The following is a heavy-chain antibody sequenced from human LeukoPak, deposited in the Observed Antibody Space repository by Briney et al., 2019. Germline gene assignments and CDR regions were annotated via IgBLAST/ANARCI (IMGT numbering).Heavy chain of an antibody. J-gene: IGHJ5*02. CDR3: ARGPWYDFWSGYFGRTDGNWFDP. CDR2: INTNTGNP. D-gene: IGHD3-3*01. CDR1: GYTFTSYA. V-gene: IGHV7-4-1*02. Sequence: ASVKVSCKASGYTFTSYAMNWARQAPGQGLEWMGWINTNTGNPTYAQGFTGRFVFSLDTSVSTAYLQISSLKAEDTAVYYCARGPWYDFWSGYFGRTDGNWFDPWGQGTLVTVSS.